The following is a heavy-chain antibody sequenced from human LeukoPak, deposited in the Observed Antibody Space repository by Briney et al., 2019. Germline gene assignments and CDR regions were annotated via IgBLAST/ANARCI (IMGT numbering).Heavy chain of an antibody. CDR1: GFTFDDYA. CDR3: AKDSSGLFDY. CDR2: ISWNSGRI. V-gene: IGHV3-9*01. J-gene: IGHJ4*02. Sequence: GGSLRLSCAASGFTFDDYAMHWVRQAPGKGLEWVSGISWNSGRIGYADSVKGRFTISRDNAKNSLYLQMNSLRAEDTALYYCAKDSSGLFDYWGQGTLVTVSS. D-gene: IGHD2-15*01.